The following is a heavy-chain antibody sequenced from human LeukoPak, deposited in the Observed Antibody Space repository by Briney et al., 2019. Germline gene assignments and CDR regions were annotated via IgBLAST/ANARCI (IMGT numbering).Heavy chain of an antibody. CDR2: ISSSSYI. J-gene: IGHJ4*02. CDR1: GFTFSSYG. D-gene: IGHD3-22*01. Sequence: PGGSLRLSCAAAGFTFSSYGMNWVRQAPGKGLEWVSFISSSSYIYYADSVKGRFTISRDNAKNSLYLQMNSLRAEDTAVYYCARDLRSSGYYAFDYWGQGTLVTVSS. V-gene: IGHV3-21*01. CDR3: ARDLRSSGYYAFDY.